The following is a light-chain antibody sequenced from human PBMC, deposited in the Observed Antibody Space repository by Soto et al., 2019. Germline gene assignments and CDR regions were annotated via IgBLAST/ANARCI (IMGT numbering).Light chain of an antibody. CDR2: YAS. J-gene: IGKJ1*01. CDR3: QQRSNWPPWT. Sequence: EIVLTQSPATLSLSPGERATLSCRASQSVGSSLAWYQQKSGQAPRLLIFYASNRATGIPARFSGSGSGTDFTLTISSLEPEDFAVYYCQQRSNWPPWTFGQGTKVEIK. CDR1: QSVGSS. V-gene: IGKV3-11*01.